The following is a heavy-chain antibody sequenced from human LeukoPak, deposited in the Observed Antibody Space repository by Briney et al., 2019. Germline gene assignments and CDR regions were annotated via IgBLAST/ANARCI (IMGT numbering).Heavy chain of an antibody. CDR1: GFTFDDYA. CDR3: AKDTPLYDFWSGYYDY. D-gene: IGHD3-3*01. J-gene: IGHJ4*02. Sequence: GRSLRLSCAASGFTFDDYAMPWVRQAPGKGLEWVSGISWNSGSIGYADSVKGRFTISRDNAENSLYLPMNSLRAEDTALYYCAKDTPLYDFWSGYYDYWGQGTLVTVSS. CDR2: ISWNSGSI. V-gene: IGHV3-9*01.